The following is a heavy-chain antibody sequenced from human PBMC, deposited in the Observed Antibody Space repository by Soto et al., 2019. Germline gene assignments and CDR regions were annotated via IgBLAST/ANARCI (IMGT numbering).Heavy chain of an antibody. J-gene: IGHJ4*02. CDR2: IYYSGST. CDR1: GGSISSGGYY. V-gene: IGHV4-31*03. Sequence: SETLSLTCTVSGGSISSGGYYWSWIRQHPGKGLEWIGYIYYSGSTYYNPSLKSRVTISVDTSKNQFSLKLSSVTAADTAVYYCARVGSEYYYDSSGYYFDYWGQGTLVTVSS. D-gene: IGHD3-22*01. CDR3: ARVGSEYYYDSSGYYFDY.